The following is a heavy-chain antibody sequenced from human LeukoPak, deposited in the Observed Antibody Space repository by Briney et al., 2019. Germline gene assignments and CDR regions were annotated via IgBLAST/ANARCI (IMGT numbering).Heavy chain of an antibody. V-gene: IGHV3-7*01. CDR3: ARDVVVIPAVIQDLFDY. CDR1: GFTVSTNY. D-gene: IGHD2-2*01. CDR2: IRQDGSEK. Sequence: PGGSLRLSCAAFGFTVSTNYMSWVRQAPGKGLEWVANIRQDGSEKYYVDSVKGRFTISRDNAKNSLYLQMNSLRAEDTAVYYCARDVVVIPAVIQDLFDYWGQGTLVTVSS. J-gene: IGHJ4*02.